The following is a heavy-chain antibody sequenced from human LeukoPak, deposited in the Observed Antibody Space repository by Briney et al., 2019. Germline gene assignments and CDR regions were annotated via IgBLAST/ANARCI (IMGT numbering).Heavy chain of an antibody. Sequence: ASVKVSCKASGYTFTGYYMHWVRQAPGQGLEWMGRIDPNSGGTNYEQKFQGRVTMTTDTSTSTAYMELRSLRSDDTAVYYCARDRRRGYSYGYDDYWGQGTLVTVSS. CDR2: IDPNSGGT. CDR1: GYTFTGYY. D-gene: IGHD5-18*01. CDR3: ARDRRRGYSYGYDDY. J-gene: IGHJ4*02. V-gene: IGHV1-2*06.